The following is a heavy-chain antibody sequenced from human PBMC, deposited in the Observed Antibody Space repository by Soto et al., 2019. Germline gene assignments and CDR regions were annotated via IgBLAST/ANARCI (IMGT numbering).Heavy chain of an antibody. J-gene: IGHJ3*02. V-gene: IGHV3-33*01. Sequence: GGSLRLSCAASGFTFSSYGMHWVRQAPGKGLEWVAVIWYDGSNKYYADSVKGRFTISRDNSKNTLYLQRNSLRAEDTAVYYCARGGVPYCSSTSCPLDAFDIWGQGTMVTVSS. CDR1: GFTFSSYG. CDR3: ARGGVPYCSSTSCPLDAFDI. CDR2: IWYDGSNK. D-gene: IGHD2-2*01.